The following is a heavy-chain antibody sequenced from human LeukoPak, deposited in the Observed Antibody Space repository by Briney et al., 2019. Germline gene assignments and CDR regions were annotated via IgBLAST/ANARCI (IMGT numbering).Heavy chain of an antibody. CDR1: GGSISSSNYY. J-gene: IGHJ4*02. Sequence: PSETLSLTCTVSGGSISSSNYYWGWIRQPPGKGLEWIGSIYYSGNTYYNPSLKSRVTISVDRSKNQFSLKLSSVTAADTAVYYCARGVRWLRFQIRYFDYWGQGTLVTVSS. CDR3: ARGVRWLRFQIRYFDY. D-gene: IGHD5-12*01. CDR2: IYYSGNT. V-gene: IGHV4-39*07.